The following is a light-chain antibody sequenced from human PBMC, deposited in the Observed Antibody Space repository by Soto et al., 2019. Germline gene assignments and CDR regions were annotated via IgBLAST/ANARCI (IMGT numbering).Light chain of an antibody. V-gene: IGLV2-14*01. CDR3: SSYTSSSTYV. Sequence: QSSPAPPASLSVSPGQSITISCTGTSSDVGGYNYVSWYQQHPGKAPKLMIYDVSNRPSGVSNRFSGSKSGNTASLTISGLQAEDEADYYCSSYTSSSTYVFGTGTKVTVL. J-gene: IGLJ1*01. CDR1: SSDVGGYNY. CDR2: DVS.